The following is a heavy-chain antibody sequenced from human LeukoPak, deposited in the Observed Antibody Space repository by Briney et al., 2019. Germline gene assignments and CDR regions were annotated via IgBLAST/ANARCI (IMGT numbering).Heavy chain of an antibody. CDR1: GFTFDDYG. CDR3: AREPYGSGSYGAFDI. D-gene: IGHD3-10*01. V-gene: IGHV3-20*04. CDR2: INWNGGST. Sequence: GGSLRLSCAASGFTFDDYGMSWVRQAPGKGLEWVSGINWNGGSTGYADSVKGRFTISRDNAKNSLYLQMNSLRAEDTALYCCAREPYGSGSYGAFDIWGQGTMVTVSS. J-gene: IGHJ3*02.